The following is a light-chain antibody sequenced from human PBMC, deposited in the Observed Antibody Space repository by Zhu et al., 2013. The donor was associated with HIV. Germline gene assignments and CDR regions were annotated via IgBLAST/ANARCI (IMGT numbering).Light chain of an antibody. CDR2: DDS. V-gene: IGLV3-21*02. Sequence: VLTQPPSVSGAPGQRVTISCTGSSSNIGAGYDVHWYQQKPGQAPVLVVYDDSDRPSGIPERFSGSNSGNTATLTISRVEAGDEADYYCQVWDSSNDHPNWVFGGGTKLTVL. CDR1: SNIGAGYD. CDR3: QVWDSSNDHPNWV. J-gene: IGLJ3*02.